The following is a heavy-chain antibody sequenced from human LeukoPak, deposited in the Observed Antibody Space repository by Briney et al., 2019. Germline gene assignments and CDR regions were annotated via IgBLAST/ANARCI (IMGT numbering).Heavy chain of an antibody. CDR3: ARGEMADRFDY. J-gene: IGHJ4*02. CDR1: GGSISSSSYY. Sequence: ETLSLTCTVSGGSISSSSYYWGWIRQPPGKGLEWIGSIYYSGSTYYNPSLKSRVTISVDTSKNQFSLKLSSVTAADTAVYYCARGEMADRFDYWGQGTLVTVSS. CDR2: IYYSGST. V-gene: IGHV4-39*07. D-gene: IGHD5-24*01.